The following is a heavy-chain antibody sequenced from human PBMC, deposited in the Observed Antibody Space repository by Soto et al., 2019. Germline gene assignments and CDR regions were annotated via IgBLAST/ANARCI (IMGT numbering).Heavy chain of an antibody. CDR1: GYSVTISV. CDR3: ARGRATGCSRGLGP. V-gene: IGHV1-18*01. J-gene: IGHJ5*02. D-gene: IGHD2-15*01. CDR2: TSAYNGNT. Sequence: PVAVGSESCGYSVTISVVSVARQTPRQGGALMGWTSAYNGNTNYAQKRQGRVTMTTDTSTSTAYMELRSLRSDDTAVSYCARGRATGCSRGLGPWGQGTLGTVSS.